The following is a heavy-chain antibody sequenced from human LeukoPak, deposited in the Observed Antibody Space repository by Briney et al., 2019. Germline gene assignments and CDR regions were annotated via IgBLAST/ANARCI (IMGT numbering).Heavy chain of an antibody. CDR3: AREMEGDYGSGTFFDL. Sequence: GGSLRLSCAASEFVFSDYYMSWIRQAPGKGLEWVSYISDSGSTIYYANSVKGRFTISRDNVKNSLYLQMNGLRAEDTAVYYCAREMEGDYGSGTFFDLWGQGNMVTVSS. J-gene: IGHJ4*02. CDR2: ISDSGSTI. V-gene: IGHV3-11*01. D-gene: IGHD3-10*01. CDR1: EFVFSDYY.